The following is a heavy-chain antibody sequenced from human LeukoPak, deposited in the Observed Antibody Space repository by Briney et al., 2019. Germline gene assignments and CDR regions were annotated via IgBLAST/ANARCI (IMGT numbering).Heavy chain of an antibody. CDR3: ARDLGGNSENDY. J-gene: IGHJ4*02. D-gene: IGHD4-23*01. Sequence: PGGSLRLSCAASGFTVSSNYMSWVRQAPGKGLEWVSVIYSGGRTYYADSVKGRFTISRDNSKNTLYLQMNSLRAEDTAVYYCARDLGGNSENDYWAREPWSPSPQ. CDR1: GFTVSSNY. CDR2: IYSGGRT. V-gene: IGHV3-66*01.